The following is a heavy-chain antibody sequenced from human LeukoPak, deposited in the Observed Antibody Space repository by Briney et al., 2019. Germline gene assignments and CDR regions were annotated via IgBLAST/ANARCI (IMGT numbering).Heavy chain of an antibody. V-gene: IGHV1-2*02. Sequence: GASVKVSCKASGYTFTGSYMHWVRQAPGQGLEWMGWINPKSGGTNYAQKFQGRVTMTRDTSITTAYMELSRLGSDDTAVYYCARNMVRGSPVGIYWYFDLWGRGTLVTVSS. CDR1: GYTFTGSY. J-gene: IGHJ2*01. CDR2: INPKSGGT. CDR3: ARNMVRGSPVGIYWYFDL. D-gene: IGHD3-10*01.